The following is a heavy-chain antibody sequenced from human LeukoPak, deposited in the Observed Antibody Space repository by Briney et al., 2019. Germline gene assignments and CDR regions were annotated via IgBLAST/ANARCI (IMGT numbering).Heavy chain of an antibody. CDR2: ISYDGRSK. V-gene: IGHV3-30*18. CDR3: AKGLPVSDFWSGNGYYYGMDV. J-gene: IGHJ6*02. Sequence: GGSLRLSCAASGFTFSSSGMHWVRQAPGKGLEWMAVISYDGRSKYYGDSVKGRFTISRDNSKNTLYLQMNGLRAEDSAVCYCAKGLPVSDFWSGNGYYYGMDVWGQGTTVTVS. CDR1: GFTFSSSG. D-gene: IGHD3-3*01.